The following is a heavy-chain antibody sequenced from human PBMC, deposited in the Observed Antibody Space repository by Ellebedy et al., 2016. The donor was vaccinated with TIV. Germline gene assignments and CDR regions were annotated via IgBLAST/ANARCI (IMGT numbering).Heavy chain of an antibody. V-gene: IGHV3-23*01. CDR1: GFTFSSYA. CDR2: ISGSGGST. Sequence: PGGSLRLSCAASGFTFSSYAMNWVRQAPGKGLEWVSAISGSGGSTYYADSVKGRFTIFRDNIKNSLYLQMNSLRAEDTAVYYCARDSTFVLDSWGQGTLVTVSS. D-gene: IGHD4-11*01. J-gene: IGHJ4*02. CDR3: ARDSTFVLDS.